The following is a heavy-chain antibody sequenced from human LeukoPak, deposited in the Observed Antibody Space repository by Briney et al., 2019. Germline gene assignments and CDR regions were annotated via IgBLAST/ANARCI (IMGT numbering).Heavy chain of an antibody. CDR1: GGSFSGYY. CDR3: ARGSKEHYYDSSGYYDFDY. D-gene: IGHD3-22*01. J-gene: IGHJ4*02. V-gene: IGHV4-34*01. Sequence: SETLSLTCAVYGGSFSGYYWSWIRQPPGKGLEWIGEINHSGSTNYNPSLKSRVTISVDTSKNQFSLKLSSVTAADTAVYYCARGSKEHYYDSSGYYDFDYWGQGTLVTVSS. CDR2: INHSGST.